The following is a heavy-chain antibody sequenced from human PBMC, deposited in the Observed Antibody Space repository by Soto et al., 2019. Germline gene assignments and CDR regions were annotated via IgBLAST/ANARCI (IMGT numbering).Heavy chain of an antibody. V-gene: IGHV3-9*01. CDR1: GYTFSSYD. D-gene: IGHD6-6*01. J-gene: IGHJ6*02. CDR2: ISGNSGSL. Sequence: GLPLRVSFATSGYTFSSYDMVWVRQAPEKGLEWVAVISGNSGSLGYADSVKGRFTISRDNAKNSLYLQMNRLRAEDTALYYCAKDRYSSSAYYYYGMDAWGQGTTVTVS. CDR3: AKDRYSSSAYYYYGMDA.